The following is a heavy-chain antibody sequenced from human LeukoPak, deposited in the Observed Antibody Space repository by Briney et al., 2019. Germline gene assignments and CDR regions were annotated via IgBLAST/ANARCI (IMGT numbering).Heavy chain of an antibody. CDR2: IYYSGST. D-gene: IGHD6-13*01. CDR1: GGSISSSSYY. Sequence: SETLSLTCTVSGGSISSSSYYWGWIRQPPGKGLEWIGSIYYSGSTYYNPSLKSRVTISVDTFKNQFSLKLSSVTAADTAVYYCARHPVPMYSSRRFDPWGQGTLVTVSS. CDR3: ARHPVPMYSSRRFDP. J-gene: IGHJ5*02. V-gene: IGHV4-39*01.